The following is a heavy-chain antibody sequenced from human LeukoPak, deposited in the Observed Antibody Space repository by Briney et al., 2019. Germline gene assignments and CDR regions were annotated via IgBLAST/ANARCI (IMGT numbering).Heavy chain of an antibody. D-gene: IGHD3-3*01. V-gene: IGHV1-2*02. CDR2: IHPNNGGT. CDR1: GYTFTGYY. J-gene: IGHJ4*02. CDR3: ARGTQTIFGVIDY. Sequence: GASVKVSCKTSGYTFTGYYMHWVRQAPGQGLVWMGWIHPNNGGTIYARSFQGRVTMTSDTSISTAYLELSSLISDDTAMYSCARGTQTIFGVIDYWGQRTLVTVSS.